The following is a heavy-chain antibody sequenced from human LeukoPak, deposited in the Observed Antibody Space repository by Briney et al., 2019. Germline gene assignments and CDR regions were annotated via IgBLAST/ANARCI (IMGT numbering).Heavy chain of an antibody. CDR1: GYTFTSYA. J-gene: IGHJ6*03. D-gene: IGHD2-2*01. CDR2: INTNTGNP. V-gene: IGHV7-4-1*02. CDR3: ARQDYCSSTSCYGFYYYYMDV. Sequence: ASVKVSCKASGYTFTSYAMNWVRQAPGQGLEWMGWINTNTGNPTYAQGFTGRFVFSLDTSVSTAYLQISSLKAEDTAVYYCARQDYCSSTSCYGFYYYYMDVWGKGTTATVSS.